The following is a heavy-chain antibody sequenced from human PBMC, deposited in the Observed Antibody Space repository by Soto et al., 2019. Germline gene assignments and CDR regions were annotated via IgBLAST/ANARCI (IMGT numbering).Heavy chain of an antibody. CDR3: ARESGYDSAPLSQDAFEI. J-gene: IGHJ3*02. D-gene: IGHD5-12*01. CDR1: CYTFTSYG. CDR2: ISAYNGNT. V-gene: IGHV1-18*01. Sequence: ASVKVSCKASCYTFTSYGISWVRQAPGQGLEWMGWISAYNGNTNYAQKLQGRVTMTTDTSTSTAYMELRSLRSDDTAVYYCARESGYDSAPLSQDAFEIWGQGTMVTVSS.